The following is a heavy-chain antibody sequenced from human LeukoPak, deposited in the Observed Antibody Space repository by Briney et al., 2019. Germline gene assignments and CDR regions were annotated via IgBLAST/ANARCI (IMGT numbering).Heavy chain of an antibody. Sequence: GGSLRLSCAASGFAFSTYGMSWVRQTPGKGLEWVSGISGGGGNTYYVDSVKGRFTISRDNSKNTLYLEMNSLRAEDTAIYYCAKGSGGDCYSALDYWGQGTLVTVSS. D-gene: IGHD2-15*01. CDR3: AKGSGGDCYSALDY. CDR1: GFAFSTYG. J-gene: IGHJ4*02. V-gene: IGHV3-23*01. CDR2: ISGGGGNT.